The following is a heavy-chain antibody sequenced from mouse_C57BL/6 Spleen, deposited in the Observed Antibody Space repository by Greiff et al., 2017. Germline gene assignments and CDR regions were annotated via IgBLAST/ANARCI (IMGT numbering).Heavy chain of an antibody. Sequence: VQLQQSVAELVRPGASVKLSCTASGFNIKDTYMHWVKQRPDQGLEWIGRIGPANGNTKYAPQFQGKATITADTSSNTAYLQLSSLTSEDTAIYYGARGDYGWAGFAYWGQGTLVTVSA. CDR2: IGPANGNT. CDR3: ARGDYGWAGFAY. D-gene: IGHD2-4*01. CDR1: GFNIKDTY. V-gene: IGHV14-3*01. J-gene: IGHJ3*01.